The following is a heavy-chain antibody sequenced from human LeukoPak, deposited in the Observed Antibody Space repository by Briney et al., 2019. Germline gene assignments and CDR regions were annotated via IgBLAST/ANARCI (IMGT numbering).Heavy chain of an antibody. D-gene: IGHD2-2*01. J-gene: IGHJ6*03. Sequence: GGSLRLSCAASGFRFDDYGMSWVRHVPGKGLEWVSGTNWDGASTGYADSVKGRFTISRDNVKNFLYLQMNSLRVEDTALYFCGRVYCSTASCYDYYDYYMDVWGKGTTVTVSS. CDR3: GRVYCSTASCYDYYDYYMDV. CDR1: GFRFDDYG. CDR2: TNWDGAST. V-gene: IGHV3-20*04.